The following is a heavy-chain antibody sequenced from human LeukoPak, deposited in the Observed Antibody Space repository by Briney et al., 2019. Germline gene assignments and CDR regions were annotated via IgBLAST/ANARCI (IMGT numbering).Heavy chain of an antibody. CDR1: GLTFQNTW. V-gene: IGHV3-74*01. J-gene: IGHJ4*02. CDR3: ARDSWNYGLLDS. CDR2: ITSDGITT. D-gene: IGHD1-7*01. Sequence: GGALRLSCAASGLTFQNTWMHWIRQAPGKGRLWVSRITSDGITTTYADSVKGRFTISRDNSKNTLYLQMNSLRAEDTAVYYCARDSWNYGLLDSWGQGTLVTVSS.